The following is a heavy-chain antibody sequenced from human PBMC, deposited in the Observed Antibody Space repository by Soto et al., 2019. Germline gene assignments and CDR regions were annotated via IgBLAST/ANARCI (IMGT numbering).Heavy chain of an antibody. V-gene: IGHV3-33*01. Sequence: QVQLVESGGGVVQPGRSLRLSCATSGFTFSSYGMHWVRQAPGKGLEWVAVIWSDGTNKYYADSVKGRFTISRDNSKNTMYLLMNSLRAEYTAVYYCARDLRWYYFDYWGHGTLVTVSS. CDR1: GFTFSSYG. J-gene: IGHJ4*01. D-gene: IGHD2-15*01. CDR3: ARDLRWYYFDY. CDR2: IWSDGTNK.